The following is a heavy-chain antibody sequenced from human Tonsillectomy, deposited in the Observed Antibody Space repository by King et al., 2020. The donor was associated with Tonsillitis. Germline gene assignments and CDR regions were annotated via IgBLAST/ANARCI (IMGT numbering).Heavy chain of an antibody. CDR1: GFTFSSYA. CDR2: ISGSGGST. D-gene: IGHD4-17*01. CDR3: GLLGDYRIYYFDY. V-gene: IGHV3-23*04. J-gene: IGHJ4*02. Sequence: VQLVESGGGLVQPGGSLRLSCAASGFTFSSYAMSWVRQAPGKGLEWVSAISGSGGSTYYADSVKGRFTISRDNSKNTLYLQMNSLRAEDTAVYYCGLLGDYRIYYFDYWGQGTLVTVSS.